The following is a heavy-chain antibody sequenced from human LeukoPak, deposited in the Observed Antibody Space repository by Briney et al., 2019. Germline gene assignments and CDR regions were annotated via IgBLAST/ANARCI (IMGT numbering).Heavy chain of an antibody. CDR2: IFHDGRT. J-gene: IGHJ5*02. CDR3: ARDSSGYQGKLYYNWFDP. V-gene: IGHV4-38-2*02. Sequence: SEALSLTCTVSGYSIGTGYCWGWIRQPPGKGLEWIASIFHDGRTFYNPSLKSRVTISVLTSDNQFSLKLRSVTAADTAVYYCARDSSGYQGKLYYNWFDPWGQGTLVTVSS. CDR1: GYSIGTGYC. D-gene: IGHD3-22*01.